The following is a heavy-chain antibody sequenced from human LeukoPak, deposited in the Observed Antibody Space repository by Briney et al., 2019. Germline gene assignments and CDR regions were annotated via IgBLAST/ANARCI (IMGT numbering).Heavy chain of an antibody. Sequence: PSETLSLTCTVSGYSISSGYYWGWIRQPPGKGLEWIGSIYHSGSTYYNPSLKSRVTISVDTSKNQFSLKLSSVTAADTAVYYCARDSSGYRGYWGQGTLVTVSS. CDR1: GYSISSGYY. J-gene: IGHJ4*02. CDR2: IYHSGST. D-gene: IGHD3-22*01. CDR3: ARDSSGYRGY. V-gene: IGHV4-38-2*02.